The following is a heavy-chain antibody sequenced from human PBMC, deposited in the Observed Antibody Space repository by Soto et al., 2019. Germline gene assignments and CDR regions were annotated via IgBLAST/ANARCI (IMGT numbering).Heavy chain of an antibody. CDR1: GYTFTSYG. Sequence: ASVKVSCKASGYTFTSYGISWVRQAPGQGLEWMGWISAYNGNTNYAQKLQGRVTMTTDTSTSTAYMELRSLRSDDTAVYYCARDQGGLATMEFYYYYYGMDVWGQGXTVTV. D-gene: IGHD5-12*01. CDR3: ARDQGGLATMEFYYYYYGMDV. V-gene: IGHV1-18*01. J-gene: IGHJ6*02. CDR2: ISAYNGNT.